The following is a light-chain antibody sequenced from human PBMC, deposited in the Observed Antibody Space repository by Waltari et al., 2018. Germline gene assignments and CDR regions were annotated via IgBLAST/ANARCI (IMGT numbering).Light chain of an antibody. Sequence: EIVITQSPLSLPVTPGEPASISCRSSQSLLHSNGYNYLDWYLQKPGPSPQLLIYLGSNPGSGVPDRFSGSGSGTDFTLKISRVEAEDVGVYYCMQALQTPWTFGQGTKVELK. CDR2: LGS. CDR1: QSLLHSNGYNY. V-gene: IGKV2-28*01. J-gene: IGKJ1*01. CDR3: MQALQTPWT.